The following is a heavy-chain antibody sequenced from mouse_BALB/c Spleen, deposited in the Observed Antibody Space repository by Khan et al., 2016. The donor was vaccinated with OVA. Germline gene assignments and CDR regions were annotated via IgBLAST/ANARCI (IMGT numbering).Heavy chain of an antibody. CDR3: ARNSYPYAIDY. CDR1: GFSLTDFG. Sequence: QVQLKESGPGLVAPSQSLSITCTVSGFSLTDFGVHWVRQPPGKGLEWLVLIWSDGTTTYNSAFKSRLSISKDTSKSQVFIKMNSLQTDDTAMYYCARNSYPYAIDYWGQGTAVTVSS. CDR2: IWSDGTT. V-gene: IGHV2-6*02. J-gene: IGHJ4*01.